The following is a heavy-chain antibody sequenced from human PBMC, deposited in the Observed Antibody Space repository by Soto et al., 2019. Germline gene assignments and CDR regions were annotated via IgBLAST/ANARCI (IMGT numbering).Heavy chain of an antibody. D-gene: IGHD3-22*01. Sequence: QVQLVQSGAEVKKPGASVKVSCKASGYTFTSYGISWVRQAPGQGLEWMGWISAYNGNTNYAQKLQGRVTMTTDTSTSTAYMELRSLRSDDTAVYYCARVLSYYYDSSGYYLPYYYYYGMDVWGQGTTVTVSS. J-gene: IGHJ6*02. CDR3: ARVLSYYYDSSGYYLPYYYYYGMDV. V-gene: IGHV1-18*01. CDR1: GYTFTSYG. CDR2: ISAYNGNT.